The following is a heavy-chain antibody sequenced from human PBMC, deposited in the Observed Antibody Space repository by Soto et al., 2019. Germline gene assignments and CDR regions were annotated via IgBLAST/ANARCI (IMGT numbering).Heavy chain of an antibody. D-gene: IGHD6-6*01. CDR3: ARASHSLLARLLKGPQTRYGMDV. J-gene: IGHJ6*02. CDR2: INSDGSST. CDR1: GFTFSSYW. Sequence: PGVSQILSCAASGFTFSSYWMHWVRQAPGKGLVWVSRINSDGSSTSYADSVKGRFTISRDNAKNTLYLQMNSLRAEDTAVYYCARASHSLLARLLKGPQTRYGMDVWGQGTTVTVSS. V-gene: IGHV3-74*01.